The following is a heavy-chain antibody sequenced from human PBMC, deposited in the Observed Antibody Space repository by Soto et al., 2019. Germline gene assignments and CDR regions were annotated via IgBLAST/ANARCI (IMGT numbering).Heavy chain of an antibody. CDR1: GDSVTSVSDY. J-gene: IGHJ6*02. D-gene: IGHD3-10*01. V-gene: IGHV4-61*01. CDR2: IYYSGSA. Sequence: SETLSLTCTVSGDSVTSVSDYWSWIRQPPGKGLEWIGYIYYSGSADYNPSLGSRVTISIDTSKNQFSLKLTSVTAADTAVYYCARGVGFGYYYYHMNLWGQGTTVTVSS. CDR3: ARGVGFGYYYYHMNL.